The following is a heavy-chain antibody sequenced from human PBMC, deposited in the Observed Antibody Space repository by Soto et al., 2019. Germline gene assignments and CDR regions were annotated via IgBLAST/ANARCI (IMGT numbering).Heavy chain of an antibody. CDR3: ARESSSTSANWFDP. Sequence: QVQLVESGGGLVQPGGSLRLSCEVSGFSFTDYYMSWIRQAPGKGLEWISYIGTTGTIYHADSVRGRFAISRDIAKNSLYLQMNNLRADDTAVYYCARESSSTSANWFDPWGQGTLVTVSS. D-gene: IGHD2-2*01. CDR1: GFSFTDYY. J-gene: IGHJ5*02. CDR2: IGTTGTI. V-gene: IGHV3-11*01.